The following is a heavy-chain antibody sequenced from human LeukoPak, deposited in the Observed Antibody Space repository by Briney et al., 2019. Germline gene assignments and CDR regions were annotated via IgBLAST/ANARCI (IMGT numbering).Heavy chain of an antibody. CDR3: ARVWVSGYYYDSREVARGGFDY. Sequence: SETLSLTCTVSGGSISSYYWSWIRQPPGKGLEWIGYIYYSGSTNYNPSLKSRVTISVDTSKNQFSLKLSSVTAADTAVYYCARVWVSGYYYDSREVARGGFDYWGQGTLVTVSS. CDR1: GGSISSYY. D-gene: IGHD3-22*01. CDR2: IYYSGST. J-gene: IGHJ4*02. V-gene: IGHV4-59*01.